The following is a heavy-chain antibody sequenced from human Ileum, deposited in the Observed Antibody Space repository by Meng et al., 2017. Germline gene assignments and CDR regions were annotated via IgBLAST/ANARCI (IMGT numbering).Heavy chain of an antibody. J-gene: IGHJ4*02. Sequence: QLRPGRSGLLKPSDTPSATCGVSVNSYSSGCYRRWIRQPPGKGLEWIGEINHSGNTNYNPSLKRRVTIAVDESKNHFSLKLSSATAADTAVYYCARQYSSYWGFDYWGQGTLVTVSS. CDR2: INHSGNT. CDR3: ARQYSSYWGFDY. D-gene: IGHD6-6*01. V-gene: IGHV4-34*01. CDR1: VNSYSSGCY.